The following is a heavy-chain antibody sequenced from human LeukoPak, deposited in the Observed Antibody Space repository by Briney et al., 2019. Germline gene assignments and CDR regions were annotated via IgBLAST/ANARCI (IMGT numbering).Heavy chain of an antibody. CDR1: GGSISSYY. CDR3: ARRANSGFDAFGI. CDR2: IYYSGST. J-gene: IGHJ3*02. Sequence: KPSETLSLTCTVSGGSISSYYWSWIRQPPGKGLEWIGYIYYSGSTNYNPSLKSRVTISVDTSKNQFSLKLSSVTAADTAVYYCARRANSGFDAFGIWGQGTMVTVSS. D-gene: IGHD3-22*01. V-gene: IGHV4-59*01.